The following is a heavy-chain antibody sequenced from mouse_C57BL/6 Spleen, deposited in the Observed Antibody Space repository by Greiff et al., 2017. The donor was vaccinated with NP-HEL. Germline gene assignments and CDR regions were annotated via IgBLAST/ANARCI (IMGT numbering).Heavy chain of an antibody. J-gene: IGHJ3*01. CDR2: IFPGSGST. CDR3: ARGGITTAPEGFAY. V-gene: IGHV1-75*01. D-gene: IGHD1-2*01. CDR1: GYTFTDYY. Sequence: VHLVESGPELVKPGASVKISCKASGYTFTDYYINWVKQRPGQGLEWIGWIFPGSGSTYYNEKFKGKATLTVDKSSSTAYMLLSSLTSEYSAVYFCARGGITTAPEGFAYWGQGTLVTVSA.